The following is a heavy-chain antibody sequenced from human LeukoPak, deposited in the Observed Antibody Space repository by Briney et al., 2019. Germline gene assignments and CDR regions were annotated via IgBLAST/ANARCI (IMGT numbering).Heavy chain of an antibody. V-gene: IGHV1-2*02. CDR2: INPKSGGT. CDR3: AREFTMVRGPDPGWFDP. D-gene: IGHD3-10*01. J-gene: IGHJ5*02. Sequence: ASEKLSRKASVYTFTSYYMHWVRQAPGQGLEWVGWINPKSGGTNYAQNFQGRVTMTRDTSISTACMELSRLRSDDTAVYYCAREFTMVRGPDPGWFDPWGQGTLVTVSS. CDR1: VYTFTSYY.